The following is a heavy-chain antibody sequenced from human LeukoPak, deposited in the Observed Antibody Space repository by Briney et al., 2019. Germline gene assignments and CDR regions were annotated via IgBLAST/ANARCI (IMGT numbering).Heavy chain of an antibody. CDR3: AKGRGAFDI. J-gene: IGHJ3*02. Sequence: GRPLRLSCVASVFTFSSYGMHWVRQAPGKGLEWVAVISNDGSNKYYADSVKGRFTISRDNSKNTLYLQMNSLRAEDTAVYYCAKGRGAFDIWGQGTMVTVSS. D-gene: IGHD3-10*01. V-gene: IGHV3-30*18. CDR1: VFTFSSYG. CDR2: ISNDGSNK.